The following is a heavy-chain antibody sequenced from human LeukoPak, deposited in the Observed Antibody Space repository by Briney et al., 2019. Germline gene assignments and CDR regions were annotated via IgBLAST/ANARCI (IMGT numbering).Heavy chain of an antibody. CDR3: SRESGPFSPFGF. CDR1: GGSISGTNW. V-gene: IGHV4-4*02. CDR2: ISLRGLT. Sequence: PSGTLSLTCGVSGGSISGTNWCSWVRQPPGQGLEWIGEISLRGLTNYNPSLRSRLTMSLDESKNQVSLNLTSVTAADTAVYYCSRESGPFSPFGFWGQGTLVSVHS. D-gene: IGHD1-26*01. J-gene: IGHJ4*02.